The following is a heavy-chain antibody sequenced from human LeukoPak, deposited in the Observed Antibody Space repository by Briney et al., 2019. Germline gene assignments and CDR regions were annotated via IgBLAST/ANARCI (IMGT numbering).Heavy chain of an antibody. J-gene: IGHJ4*02. CDR3: AKGTKPVMTIPDY. V-gene: IGHV3-48*02. CDR1: GFTFTDYS. CDR2: MNSDGSHI. D-gene: IGHD1/OR15-1a*01. Sequence: PGGSLRLSCAASGFTFTDYSMNWVRQAPGKGLEWVSSMNSDGSHIYHAGSVEGRFTISRDNARNSLYLQMNGLRDEDTAVYYCAKGTKPVMTIPDYWGQGILVTVSS.